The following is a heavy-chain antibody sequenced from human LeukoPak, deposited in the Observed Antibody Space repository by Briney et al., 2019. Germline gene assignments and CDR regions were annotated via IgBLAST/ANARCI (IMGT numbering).Heavy chain of an antibody. CDR2: ISYDGSNK. J-gene: IGHJ4*02. V-gene: IGHV3-30*19. D-gene: IGHD2-2*01. Sequence: SGGSLRLSCAASGFTFSTSGMHWVRQAPGKGLEWVAVISYDGSNKYYADSVKGRFTISRDNSKNTLYLQMNSLRAEDTAVYYCARGSLGCSSTSCYPFDYWGQGTLVTVSS. CDR3: ARGSLGCSSTSCYPFDY. CDR1: GFTFSTSG.